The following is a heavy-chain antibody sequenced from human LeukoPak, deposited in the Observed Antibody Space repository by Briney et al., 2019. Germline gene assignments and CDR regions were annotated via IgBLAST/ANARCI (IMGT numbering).Heavy chain of an antibody. CDR1: GFTFGTYW. V-gene: IGHV3-74*01. Sequence: GGSLRLSCGASGFTFGTYWMHWVRQAPGKGLVWVSGINSDGGTTTYADSVKGRFTISRDNAKNTLYLQMNNLRAEDTAVYYCARDLMGIAYRGAFYYWGQGTLVTVSS. CDR2: INSDGGTT. J-gene: IGHJ4*02. CDR3: ARDLMGIAYRGAFYY. D-gene: IGHD6-13*01.